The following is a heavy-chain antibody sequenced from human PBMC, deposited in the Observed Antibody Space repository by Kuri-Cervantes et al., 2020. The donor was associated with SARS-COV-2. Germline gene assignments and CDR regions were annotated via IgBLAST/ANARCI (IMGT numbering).Heavy chain of an antibody. D-gene: IGHD3-3*01. CDR1: GYTFTSYG. J-gene: IGHJ4*02. CDR2: ISAYSGNT. CDR3: AREVGGITIFGVVPNSQFDY. V-gene: IGHV1-18*01. Sequence: ASVKVSCKASGYTFTSYGISWVRQAPGQGLEWMGWISAYSGNTNYAQKLQGRVTMTRDTSTSTVYMELSSLRSEDTAVYYCAREVGGITIFGVVPNSQFDYWGQGTLVTVSS.